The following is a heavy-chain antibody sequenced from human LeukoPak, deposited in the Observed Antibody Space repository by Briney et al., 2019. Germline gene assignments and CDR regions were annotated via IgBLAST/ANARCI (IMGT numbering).Heavy chain of an antibody. D-gene: IGHD4-17*01. CDR1: GDSLTSGSRY. V-gene: IGHV4-61*09. J-gene: IGHJ6*04. Sequence: PSQTLSLTCTVSGDSLTSGSRYWSWIRQPAGKGLEWIGHFYSSTRTTYNPSLESRVTISGDTAKNQFSLKLDSVTAADTAVYFCARCMSELDYGDYAYFYHMDVWGKGTTVTASS. CDR2: FYSSTRT. CDR3: ARCMSELDYGDYAYFYHMDV.